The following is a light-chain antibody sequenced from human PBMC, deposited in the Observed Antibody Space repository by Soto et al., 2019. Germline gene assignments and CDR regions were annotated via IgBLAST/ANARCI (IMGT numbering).Light chain of an antibody. CDR1: QSVSLS. Sequence: PGGRATLSCRASQSVSLSLAWYQQKPGQAPRLLIYDASKRASGFPARFSGSGSGTDFTLTISSLEPEDFAVYYCQERTGWPPWTFGQGTKVDSK. CDR2: DAS. J-gene: IGKJ1*01. V-gene: IGKV3-11*01. CDR3: QERTGWPPWT.